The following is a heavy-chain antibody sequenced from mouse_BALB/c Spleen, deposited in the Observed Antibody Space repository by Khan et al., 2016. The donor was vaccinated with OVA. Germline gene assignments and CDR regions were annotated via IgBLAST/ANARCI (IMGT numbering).Heavy chain of an antibody. CDR3: ARRGLRWDFDY. V-gene: IGHV1-7*01. Sequence: VQLQQSGAELAKPGASVKMSCKASGYTFINYWILWVKQRLGQGLGWFGYFNLSIGIMKSNQNFKSKATLTADKSSSTAYMQLSSLTSEDSAVYYCARRGLRWDFDYWGQGTTLTVSS. J-gene: IGHJ2*01. CDR1: GYTFINYW. CDR2: FNLSIGIM. D-gene: IGHD1-1*01.